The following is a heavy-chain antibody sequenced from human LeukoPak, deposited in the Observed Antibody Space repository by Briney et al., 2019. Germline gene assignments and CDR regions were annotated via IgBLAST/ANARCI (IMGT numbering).Heavy chain of an antibody. CDR3: ARVTVIVGATMSAFDI. V-gene: IGHV1-18*01. D-gene: IGHD1-26*01. J-gene: IGHJ3*02. CDR2: ISAYSGNT. CDR1: GYTFTRYG. Sequence: GASVKVSCKASGYTFTRYGMSGVRQARGQGREWMGWISAYSGNTNYAQKLQGRVTMTTDTSTSKAYMELRSLRSDDTAVYYCARVTVIVGATMSAFDIWGQGTMVTVSS.